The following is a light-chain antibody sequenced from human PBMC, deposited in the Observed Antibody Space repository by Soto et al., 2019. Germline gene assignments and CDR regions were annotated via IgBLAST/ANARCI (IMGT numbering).Light chain of an antibody. Sequence: QLVLTQSPSASASLEASVKLTCTLSSGHSSYAIAWHQKQPGKGPRYLMDLNNDGSHTKGDGIPDRFSGSSSGADRYLIISSLQSEDEADYYCQTWGTGFQFFGGGTKLTVL. CDR1: SGHSSYA. J-gene: IGLJ2*01. CDR3: QTWGTGFQF. V-gene: IGLV4-69*01. CDR2: LNNDGSH.